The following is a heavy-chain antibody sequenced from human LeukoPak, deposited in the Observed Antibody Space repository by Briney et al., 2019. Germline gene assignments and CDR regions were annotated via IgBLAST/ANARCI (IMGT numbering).Heavy chain of an antibody. CDR2: IYYSGST. J-gene: IGHJ5*02. V-gene: IGHV4-39*01. D-gene: IGHD2-2*01. CDR1: GGSISSSSYY. CDR3: ARRGYCSSTSCYEYWFDP. Sequence: PSETLSLTCTVSGGSISSSSYYWGWVRQPPGKGLEWIGIIYYSGSTYYNPSLKSRLTISVDTSKNQFSMKLSSVTATDTAVYYCARRGYCSSTSCYEYWFDPWGQGTLVTVSS.